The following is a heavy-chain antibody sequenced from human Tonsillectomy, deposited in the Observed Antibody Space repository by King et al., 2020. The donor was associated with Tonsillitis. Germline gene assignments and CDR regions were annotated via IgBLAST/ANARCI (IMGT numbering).Heavy chain of an antibody. CDR3: VRDGPEGMDV. V-gene: IGHV3-30*04. CDR2: ISNDGRNK. J-gene: IGHJ6*02. CDR1: GFTFSYFA. Sequence: VQLVESGGGVVQPGTSLRLSCAASGFTFSYFAIHWVRLAPGKGLQWVSFISNDGRNKHDADSVKGRFTISRDNSNNTLHLRMNSLRTEDSAMYYCVRDGPEGMDVWGQGTTVTVSS.